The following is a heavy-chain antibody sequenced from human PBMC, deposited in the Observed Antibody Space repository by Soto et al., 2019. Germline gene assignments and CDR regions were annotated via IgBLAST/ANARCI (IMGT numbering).Heavy chain of an antibody. CDR3: ARGVVYCSSTSCPPGGDYYYGMDV. CDR2: IIPIFGTA. D-gene: IGHD2-2*01. CDR1: GGTFSSYA. V-gene: IGHV1-69*13. J-gene: IGHJ6*02. Sequence: SVKVSCKASGGTFSSYAISWVRQAPGQGLEWMGGIIPIFGTANYAQKFQGRVTITADESTSTAYMELSSLRSEDTAVYYCARGVVYCSSTSCPPGGDYYYGMDVWGQGTTVTVSS.